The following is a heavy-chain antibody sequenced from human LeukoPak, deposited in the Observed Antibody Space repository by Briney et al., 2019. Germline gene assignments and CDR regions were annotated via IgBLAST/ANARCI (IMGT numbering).Heavy chain of an antibody. V-gene: IGHV4-4*07. Sequence: SETLSLTCTVSGDSINNYYWSWIRQPAGKGLEWIGRINASGRTNYNSALKSRVTISIDTSRNQFSLKVKSVTAADTAVYYCAREYGDFDYWGQGTLVTVPS. CDR2: INASGRT. CDR3: AREYGDFDY. J-gene: IGHJ4*02. CDR1: GDSINNYY. D-gene: IGHD2-21*01.